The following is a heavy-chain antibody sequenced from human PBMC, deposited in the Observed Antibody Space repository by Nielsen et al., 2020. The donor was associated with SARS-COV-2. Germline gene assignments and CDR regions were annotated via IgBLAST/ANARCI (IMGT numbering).Heavy chain of an antibody. CDR2: IYYSGST. CDR1: GASVSRGEYY. V-gene: IGHV4-30-4*01. Sequence: SETLSLTCTVSGASVSRGEYYWNWVRQPPGKGLEWIGFIYYSGSTKYNPSLKSRLTISLDTSRNQCSLRLNSVTAADTAIYYCARVPGSYYFDYWGQGTLVTVSS. D-gene: IGHD1-14*01. CDR3: ARVPGSYYFDY. J-gene: IGHJ4*02.